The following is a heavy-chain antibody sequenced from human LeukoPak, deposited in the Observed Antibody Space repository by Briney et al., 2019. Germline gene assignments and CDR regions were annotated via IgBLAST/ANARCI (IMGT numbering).Heavy chain of an antibody. J-gene: IGHJ5*02. Sequence: ASVKVSCKASGDTFTGYYMHWVRQAPGQGLEWMGWISAYNGNTNYAQKLQGRVTMTTDTSTSTAYMELRSLRSDDTAVYYCAGGGWSIMGWFDPWGQGTLVTVSS. CDR1: GDTFTGYY. CDR3: AGGGWSIMGWFDP. D-gene: IGHD3-16*01. V-gene: IGHV1-18*04. CDR2: ISAYNGNT.